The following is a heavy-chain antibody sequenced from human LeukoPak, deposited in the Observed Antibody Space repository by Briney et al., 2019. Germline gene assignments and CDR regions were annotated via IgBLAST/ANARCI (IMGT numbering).Heavy chain of an antibody. CDR1: GGSISSGGYY. J-gene: IGHJ4*02. V-gene: IGHV4-31*03. Sequence: SETLSLTCTVSGGSISSGGYYWSWIRQHPGKGLEWIGYIYYSGSTYYNPSLKSRVTISVDTSKNQFSLNLSSVTAADTAVYYCGGFGTRRYYFDYWGQGTLVTVSS. D-gene: IGHD1-14*01. CDR2: IYYSGST. CDR3: GGFGTRRYYFDY.